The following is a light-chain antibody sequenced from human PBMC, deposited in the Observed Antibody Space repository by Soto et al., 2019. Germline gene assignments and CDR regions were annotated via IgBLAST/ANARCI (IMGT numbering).Light chain of an antibody. CDR1: QSISIY. V-gene: IGKV1-39*01. J-gene: IGKJ3*01. CDR3: QQSYNTPLT. Sequence: DIQMTQSPSSLSASVGDRVTITCRASQSISIYLNWYQQKPGKAPNLLIYAASILQTGVPSRFSGSGSGTDFTLTISSLQHEDFATYYCQQSYNTPLTFGPGTKVDI. CDR2: AAS.